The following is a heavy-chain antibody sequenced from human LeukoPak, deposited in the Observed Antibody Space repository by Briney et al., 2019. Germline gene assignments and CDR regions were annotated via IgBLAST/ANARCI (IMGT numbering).Heavy chain of an antibody. CDR1: GFTFSSYS. Sequence: GGSLRLSCAASGFTFSSYSMNWVRQAPGKGLEWVSSISSSSSYIYYADSVKGRFTISRHNAKNSLYLQMNSLRAEDTAVYYCARDYYDSSGPTYYDYWGQGTLVTVSS. D-gene: IGHD3-22*01. V-gene: IGHV3-21*01. J-gene: IGHJ4*02. CDR2: ISSSSSYI. CDR3: ARDYYDSSGPTYYDY.